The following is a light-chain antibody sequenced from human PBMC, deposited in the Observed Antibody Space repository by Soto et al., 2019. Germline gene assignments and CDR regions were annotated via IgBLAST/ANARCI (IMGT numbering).Light chain of an antibody. CDR2: GAS. Sequence: EIVMTQSPSTLSVSPGERATLSCRASQSVSSNLAWYQQKPGQAPRLLIYGASTRATGIPARFSGSGSGTEFTLTISSPQSEDFAVYYCQQYNNWPMLTFGQRTRLEIK. CDR1: QSVSSN. V-gene: IGKV3-15*01. J-gene: IGKJ5*01. CDR3: QQYNNWPMLT.